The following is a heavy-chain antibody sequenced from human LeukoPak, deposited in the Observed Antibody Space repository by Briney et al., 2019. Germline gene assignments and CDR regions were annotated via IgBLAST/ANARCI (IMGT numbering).Heavy chain of an antibody. J-gene: IGHJ5*02. V-gene: IGHV3-30*02. CDR1: GFTFSSYG. CDR2: IRYDGSNK. Sequence: GGSLRLSCAASGFTFSSYGMHWVRQAPGKGLEWVAFIRYDGSNKYYADSVKGRFTISRDNSKNTLYLQMNSLRAEDTAVYYCARNLVMGRGVMILKKPCWFDPWGQGTLVTVSS. CDR3: ARNLVMGRGVMILKKPCWFDP. D-gene: IGHD3-10*01.